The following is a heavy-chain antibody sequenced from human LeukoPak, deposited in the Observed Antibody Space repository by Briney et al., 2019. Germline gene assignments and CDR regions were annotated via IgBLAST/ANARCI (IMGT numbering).Heavy chain of an antibody. CDR3: ARAGGYYHDY. V-gene: IGHV4-31*03. CDR1: GGSISSGGYY. J-gene: IGHJ4*02. CDR2: IYYSGST. Sequence: PSETLSLTCTVSGGSISSGGYYWSWLHQHPGKGLEWIGYIYYSGSTYYNPSLKSRVTISVDTSKNQFSLKLSSVTAADTAVYYCARAGGYYHDYWGQGTLVTVSS. D-gene: IGHD3-22*01.